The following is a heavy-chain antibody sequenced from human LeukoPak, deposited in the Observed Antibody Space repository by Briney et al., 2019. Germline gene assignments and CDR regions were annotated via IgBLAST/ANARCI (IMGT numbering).Heavy chain of an antibody. J-gene: IGHJ4*02. CDR3: ARVDVGATSDY. D-gene: IGHD1-26*01. V-gene: IGHV3-48*03. CDR2: ISSSGSTI. CDR1: GFTFSSYE. Sequence: GGSLRLSCAASGFTFSSYEMNWGRQAPGMGLEWVSYISSSGSTIYYADSVKGRFTISRDNAKNSLYLQMNSLRAEDTAVYYCARVDVGATSDYWGQGTLLTVSS.